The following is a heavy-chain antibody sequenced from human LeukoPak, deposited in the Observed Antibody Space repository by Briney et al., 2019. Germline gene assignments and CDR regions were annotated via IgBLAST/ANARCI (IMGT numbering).Heavy chain of an antibody. CDR3: ARAKVTMVRGDNFDY. Sequence: GASVKVSCKASGGTFSSYAISWVRQAPGRGLEWMGRIIPILGIANYAQKFQGRVTITADKSTSTAYMELSSLRSEDTAVYYCARAKVTMVRGDNFDYWGQGTLVTVSS. V-gene: IGHV1-69*04. CDR1: GGTFSSYA. J-gene: IGHJ4*02. CDR2: IIPILGIA. D-gene: IGHD3-10*01.